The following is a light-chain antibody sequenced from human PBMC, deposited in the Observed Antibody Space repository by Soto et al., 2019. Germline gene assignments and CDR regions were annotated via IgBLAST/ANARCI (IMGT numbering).Light chain of an antibody. CDR2: GAS. Sequence: EVVLTQSPGTLSVSPGERVTLSCRASQSVGRNYLAWYQQKPGQAPRLLIHGASNRATGIPDRFSGSGSGTDFTLTISRLDPEDFAVYYCQQYASSPLTFGGGTKVETK. V-gene: IGKV3-20*01. CDR1: QSVGRNY. J-gene: IGKJ4*01. CDR3: QQYASSPLT.